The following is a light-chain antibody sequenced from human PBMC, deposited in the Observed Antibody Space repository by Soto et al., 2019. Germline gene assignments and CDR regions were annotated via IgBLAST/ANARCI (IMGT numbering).Light chain of an antibody. CDR2: GAS. J-gene: IGKJ1*01. Sequence: EIVMTQSPATLSVSPGERATLSCRASQSVHTTVAWYQQRRGQAPTLLIYGASTRATGVPARFSGGGSGTDFTLTVTSLQSEDFGIYYCQQYTDWPTTFGQGTKVEI. V-gene: IGKV3-15*01. CDR1: QSVHTT. CDR3: QQYTDWPTT.